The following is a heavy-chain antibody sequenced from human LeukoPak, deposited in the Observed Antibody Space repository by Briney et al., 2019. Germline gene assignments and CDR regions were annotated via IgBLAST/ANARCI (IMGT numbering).Heavy chain of an antibody. Sequence: GGSLRLSCAASGFTFSDYYMSWVRQAPGKGLEWVSAISGSGGSTYYADSVKGRFTISRDNSKNTLYLQMNSLRAEDTAVYYCAKPKGVVTAIDYWGQGTLVTVSS. CDR1: GFTFSDYY. CDR3: AKPKGVVTAIDY. V-gene: IGHV3-23*01. CDR2: ISGSGGST. D-gene: IGHD2-21*02. J-gene: IGHJ4*02.